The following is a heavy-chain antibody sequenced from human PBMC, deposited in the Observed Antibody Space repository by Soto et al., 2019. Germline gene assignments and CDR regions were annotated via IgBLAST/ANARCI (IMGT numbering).Heavy chain of an antibody. J-gene: IGHJ6*03. Sequence: GASVKVSCKASGGTFSSYTISWVRQAPGQGLEWMGRIIPILGIANYAQKFQGRVTITADKSTSTAYMELSSLRSEDTAVYYCASRTMVRGVIIEYYMDGWGKATTVTVAS. CDR3: ASRTMVRGVIIEYYMDG. CDR2: IIPILGIA. CDR1: GGTFSSYT. D-gene: IGHD3-10*01. V-gene: IGHV1-69*02.